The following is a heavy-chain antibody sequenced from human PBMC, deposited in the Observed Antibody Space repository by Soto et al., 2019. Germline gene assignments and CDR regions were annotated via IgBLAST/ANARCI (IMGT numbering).Heavy chain of an antibody. Sequence: EVQLVESGGGLVQPGGSLRLSCAASGFTVSTKYMSWVRQAPGKGLEWGSVIYSGGSTFYADSVRGRFTISRDNSKNTVNIQMNSLRAEDTAVYYCARDPWAADYWGQGTLVTVSS. D-gene: IGHD3-16*01. CDR3: ARDPWAADY. CDR2: IYSGGST. V-gene: IGHV3-66*01. CDR1: GFTVSTKY. J-gene: IGHJ4*02.